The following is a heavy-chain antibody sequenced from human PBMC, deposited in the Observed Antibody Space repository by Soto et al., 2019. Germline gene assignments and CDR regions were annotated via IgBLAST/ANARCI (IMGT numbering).Heavy chain of an antibody. CDR1: GFTFSSYA. CDR3: AKGGYCSGGSCYENGIDY. J-gene: IGHJ4*02. CDR2: ISGSGGST. Sequence: EVQLLESGGGLVQPGGSLRLSCAASGFTFSSYAMSWVRQAPGKGLEWVSAISGSGGSTYYADSVKGRFTISRDNAMNTLYLQMNCLRAEDTAVYYCAKGGYCSGGSCYENGIDYWGQGTLVTVSS. V-gene: IGHV3-23*01. D-gene: IGHD2-15*01.